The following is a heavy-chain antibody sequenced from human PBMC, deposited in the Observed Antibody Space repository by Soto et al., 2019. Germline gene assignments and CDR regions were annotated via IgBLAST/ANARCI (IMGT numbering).Heavy chain of an antibody. CDR1: GYTFTSYY. CDR3: ARGVDTAMLSY. J-gene: IGHJ4*02. D-gene: IGHD5-18*01. CDR2: INPSGGST. Sequence: QVQLVQSGAEVKKPGASVKVSCKASGYTFTSYYMHWVRQPPGQGLEWMGIINPSGGSTSYAQKIQGKVAMTRDQCTSAVDKELSSLRSEDTAVYYCARGVDTAMLSYWGQGTLVTVSS. V-gene: IGHV1-46*01.